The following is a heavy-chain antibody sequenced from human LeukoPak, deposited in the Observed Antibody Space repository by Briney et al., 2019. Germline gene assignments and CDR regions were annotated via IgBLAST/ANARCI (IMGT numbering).Heavy chain of an antibody. J-gene: IGHJ4*02. CDR1: RFTFNIYN. V-gene: IGHV3-21*01. Sequence: GGSLRLSCAASRFTFNIYNMNWVRQAPGKGLEWVSSISPGSSSMYYADSVKGRFTISRDNAKNSLYLQMNSLRAEDTAVYYCASGDRTVVTYFDYWGQGALVTVSS. D-gene: IGHD4-23*01. CDR3: ASGDRTVVTYFDY. CDR2: ISPGSSSM.